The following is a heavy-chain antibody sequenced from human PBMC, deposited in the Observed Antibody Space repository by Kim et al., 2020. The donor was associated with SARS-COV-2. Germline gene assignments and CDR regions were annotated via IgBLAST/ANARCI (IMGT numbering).Heavy chain of an antibody. CDR2: ISYDGSNK. J-gene: IGHJ6*01. CDR1: GFTFSSYG. D-gene: IGHD6-13*01. CDR3: AKGIAAADPYYYYYYGM. V-gene: IGHV3-30*18. Sequence: GGSLRLSCAASGFTFSSYGMHWVRQAPGKGLEWVAVISYDGSNKYYADSVKGRFTISRDNSKNTLYLQMNSLRAEDTAVYYCAKGIAAADPYYYYYYGM.